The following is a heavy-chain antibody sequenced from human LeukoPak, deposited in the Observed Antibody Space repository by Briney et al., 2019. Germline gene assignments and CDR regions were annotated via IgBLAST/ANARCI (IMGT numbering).Heavy chain of an antibody. CDR2: ISAYNGKT. D-gene: IGHD1-26*01. J-gene: IGHJ4*02. V-gene: IGHV1-18*04. CDR1: GYTFTSYG. Sequence: ASVKDSCKASGYTFTSYGISWVRPAPRQGLEWMGWISAYNGKTNYAQTLQGRVTMTTDTSTSTAYMELRSLRSDDTVVDYGARVKGAPDYWGQGTLVTVSS. CDR3: ARVKGAPDY.